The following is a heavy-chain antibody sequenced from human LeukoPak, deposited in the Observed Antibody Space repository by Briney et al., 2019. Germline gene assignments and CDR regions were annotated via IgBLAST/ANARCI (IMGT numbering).Heavy chain of an antibody. CDR1: GGSISSGGYY. J-gene: IGHJ5*02. Sequence: PSETLSLTCTVSGGSISSGGYYWGWIRQPPGKGLEWIGYIYHSGSTNYNPSLKSRVTISVDTSKNQFSLKLSSVTAADTAVYYCARDDYDILTGVNWFDPWGQGTLVTVSS. CDR3: ARDDYDILTGVNWFDP. V-gene: IGHV4-61*08. D-gene: IGHD3-9*01. CDR2: IYHSGST.